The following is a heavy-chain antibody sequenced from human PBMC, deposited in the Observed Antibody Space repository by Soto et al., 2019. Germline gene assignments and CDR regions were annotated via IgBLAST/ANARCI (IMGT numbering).Heavy chain of an antibody. CDR2: INHSGST. V-gene: IGHV4-34*01. J-gene: IGHJ4*02. Sequence: QVQLQQWGAGLLKPSETLSLTCAVYGGSFSGYYWSWIRHPPGKGLEWIGEINHSGSTNYNPSLKSRVTISVDTSKNQFSLKLSSVTAADTAVYYCARNIVVVPAAMPGSSGWPDYWGQGTLVTVSS. CDR3: ARNIVVVPAAMPGSSGWPDY. CDR1: GGSFSGYY. D-gene: IGHD2-2*01.